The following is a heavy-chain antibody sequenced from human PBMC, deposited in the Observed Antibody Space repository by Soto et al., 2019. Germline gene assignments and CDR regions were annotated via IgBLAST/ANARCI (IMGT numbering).Heavy chain of an antibody. CDR3: ARDHGHFYDYVWGSYREDDAFDI. V-gene: IGHV3-21*01. CDR1: GFTFSSYS. Sequence: GALRGSGAASGFTFSSYSMNWVRQAPGKGLERVSSISSSSSYIYYADSVKGRFTISRDNAKNSLYLQMNSLRAEDTAVYYCARDHGHFYDYVWGSYREDDAFDIWGQGTMVPVSS. J-gene: IGHJ3*02. D-gene: IGHD3-16*02. CDR2: ISSSSSYI.